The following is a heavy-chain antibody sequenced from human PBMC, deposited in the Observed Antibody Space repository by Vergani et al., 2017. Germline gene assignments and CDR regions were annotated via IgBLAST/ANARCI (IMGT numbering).Heavy chain of an antibody. CDR1: GFPFSDYG. CDR3: ARDFLTRVTTLDYYYMGV. J-gene: IGHJ6*03. V-gene: IGHV3-30*03. CDR2: ISYDGNKK. D-gene: IGHD1-1*01. Sequence: QVQLVESGGGEVQPGRSLILSCSAAGFPFSDYGVHWVRQAPGKRLEWVSVISYDGNKKNYADSVKGRFTISRDNSKNTLYLEMNALRAEDTAVYYCARDFLTRVTTLDYYYMGVWGKGTTVTVSS.